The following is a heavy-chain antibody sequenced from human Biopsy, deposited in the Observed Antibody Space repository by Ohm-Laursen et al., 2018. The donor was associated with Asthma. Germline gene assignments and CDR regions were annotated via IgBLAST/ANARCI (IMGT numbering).Heavy chain of an antibody. CDR2: TVPFFGTT. CDR1: GGAFSNYA. Sequence: SVKVSCKASGGAFSNYAINWVRQAPGQGLEWVGETVPFFGTTNYGHKFQGRVTIPADESTAPAYMELRSLRSEDTATYYCARTYYVFLTGQVKDVFGVWGHGTMVTVSS. V-gene: IGHV1-69*13. D-gene: IGHD3-9*01. CDR3: ARTYYVFLTGQVKDVFGV. J-gene: IGHJ3*01.